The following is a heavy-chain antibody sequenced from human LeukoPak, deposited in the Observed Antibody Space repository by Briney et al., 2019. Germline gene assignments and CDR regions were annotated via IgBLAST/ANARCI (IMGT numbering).Heavy chain of an antibody. CDR3: TRGGFGSGWEFDC. D-gene: IGHD6-19*01. CDR1: GYTFTGYY. V-gene: IGHV1-2*02. J-gene: IGHJ4*02. Sequence: ASVTVSRKASGYTFTGYYMHWVRQAPGQGLEWMGWINPNSGGTSYAQKFQGRVTMTRDTSISTAYMDLTSLRFDDTAMYYCTRGGFGSGWEFDCWGQGTLVSVSS. CDR2: INPNSGGT.